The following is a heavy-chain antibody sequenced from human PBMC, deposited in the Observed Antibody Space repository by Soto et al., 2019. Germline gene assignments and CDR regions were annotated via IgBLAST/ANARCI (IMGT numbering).Heavy chain of an antibody. Sequence: PSETLSLTCAVSGSFISSGNYWGCIRKPPGKGLEWIGSIFHGGNTYYNPSLKSRVTISVDMSKNQFSLKLNSVTAADTAVYYCARARWYDAFDVWGQGTVVTVSS. J-gene: IGHJ3*01. CDR2: IFHGGNT. D-gene: IGHD2-15*01. V-gene: IGHV4-38-2*01. CDR3: ARARWYDAFDV. CDR1: GSFISSGNY.